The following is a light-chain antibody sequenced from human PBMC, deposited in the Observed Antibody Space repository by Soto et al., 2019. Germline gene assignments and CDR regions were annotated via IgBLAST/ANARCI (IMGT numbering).Light chain of an antibody. Sequence: QSVLTQPPSVSGAPGQRVNISCAGSRSNIGAGNDVHWYQHLPGTAPQLLIYANINRPSGVPDRFSGSKSGTSASLAITGLQAEDEADYYCQSYDSSLSVYVFGTGTKVTVL. CDR2: ANI. CDR1: RSNIGAGND. V-gene: IGLV1-40*01. CDR3: QSYDSSLSVYV. J-gene: IGLJ1*01.